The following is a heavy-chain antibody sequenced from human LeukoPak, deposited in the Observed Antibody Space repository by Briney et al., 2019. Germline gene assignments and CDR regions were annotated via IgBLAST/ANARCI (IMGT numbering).Heavy chain of an antibody. CDR2: IYYSGST. V-gene: IGHV4-59*08. CDR3: ASAHWGDYYDSSGYPGD. Sequence: SETLSLSCTASGGTISSYYWSWIRQPPGKGLEWIGYIYYSGSTNYNPSLKSRVTISVDTSKNQFSLKLSSVTAADTAVYYCASAHWGDYYDSSGYPGDWGQGTLVTVSS. CDR1: GGTISSYY. J-gene: IGHJ4*02. D-gene: IGHD3-22*01.